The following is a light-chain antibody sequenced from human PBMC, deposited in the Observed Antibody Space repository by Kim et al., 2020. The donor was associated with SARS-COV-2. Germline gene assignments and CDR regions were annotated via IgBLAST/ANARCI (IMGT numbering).Light chain of an antibody. Sequence: EIVLTQYPGSLSLSPGERATLSCRASQSVSSNYLAWYQQKPGQAPRLLIYGASSRATGIPDRFSGSGSGTEFTLTISRLEPEDFAGYYCQQYVISPRTFGQGTKVDIK. V-gene: IGKV3-20*01. J-gene: IGKJ1*01. CDR1: QSVSSNY. CDR3: QQYVISPRT. CDR2: GAS.